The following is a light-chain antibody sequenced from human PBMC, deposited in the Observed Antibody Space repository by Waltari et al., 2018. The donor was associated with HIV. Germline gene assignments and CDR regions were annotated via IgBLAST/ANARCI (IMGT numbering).Light chain of an antibody. CDR1: ESIYPY. CDR2: AAS. Sequence: DIQLTQSPSSMSASVGDRVIITCRASESIYPYLNWFQHTPKKAPTLIIFAASNLESGVPSRFRGRGSGAVFTLTISSLQLGDFATYYCQQSRSTPLTFGGGTRVE. J-gene: IGKJ4*02. CDR3: QQSRSTPLT. V-gene: IGKV1-39*01.